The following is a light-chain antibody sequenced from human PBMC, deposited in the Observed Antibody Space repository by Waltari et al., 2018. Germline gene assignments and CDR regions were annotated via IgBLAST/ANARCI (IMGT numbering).Light chain of an antibody. CDR2: DDT. V-gene: IGLV3-21*02. CDR1: NIGSKT. CDR3: QVWDSSSKYV. Sequence: SYVLTQPPSVSVAPGQTATITCEESNIGSKTVHWYRQKPGRAPGVVVYDDTFRPSGSPGRFSGSNSGRTATLTISRVEAGDEADYYCQVWDSSSKYVFGTGTKVTVL. J-gene: IGLJ1*01.